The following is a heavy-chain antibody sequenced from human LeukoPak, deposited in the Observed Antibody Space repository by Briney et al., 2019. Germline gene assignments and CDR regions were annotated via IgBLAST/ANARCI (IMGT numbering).Heavy chain of an antibody. D-gene: IGHD2-21*02. J-gene: IGHJ4*02. Sequence: ASVKVSSKASGYTFIGYYMHWVRQAPGQGLEWMGWINPNSGGTNYAQKFQGRVTMTRDTSISTAYMEVSRLRSDDTAMYYCAMVTAIPYFDYWGQGTLVTVSS. CDR3: AMVTAIPYFDY. V-gene: IGHV1-2*02. CDR2: INPNSGGT. CDR1: GYTFIGYY.